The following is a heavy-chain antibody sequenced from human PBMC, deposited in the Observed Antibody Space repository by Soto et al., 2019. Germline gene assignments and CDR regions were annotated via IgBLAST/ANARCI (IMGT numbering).Heavy chain of an antibody. V-gene: IGHV1-46*01. CDR2: INPSGGST. CDR1: GYTFTSYY. J-gene: IGHJ5*02. CDR3: ARSGPEAGTGYSYENNWLDP. D-gene: IGHD6-13*01. Sequence: GASVKVSCKASGYTFTSYYMYWVRQAPGQGLEWMGIINPSGGSTSYAQKFQGRVTMTRDTSTSTVYMELSGLRSEDTAVYYCARSGPEAGTGYSYENNWLDPWGQGTLVTVYS.